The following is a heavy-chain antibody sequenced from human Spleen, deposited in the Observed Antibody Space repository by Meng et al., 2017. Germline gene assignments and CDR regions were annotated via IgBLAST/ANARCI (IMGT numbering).Heavy chain of an antibody. Sequence: GESLKISCAASGFTFSSYSMNWIRQAPGKGLEWVSYISSSGSTIYYADSVKGRFTISRDNAKNSLYLQMNSLRAEDTAVYYCARDGRDGHYFDYWGQGTLVTVSS. D-gene: IGHD5-24*01. CDR3: ARDGRDGHYFDY. J-gene: IGHJ4*02. V-gene: IGHV3-48*04. CDR1: GFTFSSYS. CDR2: ISSSGSTI.